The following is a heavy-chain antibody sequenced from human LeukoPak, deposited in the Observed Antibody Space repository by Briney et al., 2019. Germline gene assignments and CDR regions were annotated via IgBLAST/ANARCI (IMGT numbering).Heavy chain of an antibody. D-gene: IGHD3-22*01. Sequence: SETLSLTCTVSGGSISSYYWSWIRQPPGKGLEWIGYIYYSGSTNYNPSLKSRVTISVDTSKNQFSLKLSSVTAADTAVYYCARHPNTYYYDSSGYYSGTIDYWGQGTLSPSPQ. CDR3: ARHPNTYYYDSSGYYSGTIDY. CDR2: IYYSGST. CDR1: GGSISSYY. V-gene: IGHV4-59*08. J-gene: IGHJ4*02.